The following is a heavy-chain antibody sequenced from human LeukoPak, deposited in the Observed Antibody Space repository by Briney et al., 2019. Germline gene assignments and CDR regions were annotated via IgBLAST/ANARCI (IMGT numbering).Heavy chain of an antibody. J-gene: IGHJ4*02. Sequence: SSETLSLTCTVSGGSISSYYWSWIRQPPGKGLEWIGYIYTSGSTNYNPSLKSRVTISVDTSKNQFSLKLSSVTAADTAVYYCARLATTVSYFDYWGQGTLATVSS. D-gene: IGHD4-17*01. CDR1: GGSISSYY. CDR3: ARLATTVSYFDY. CDR2: IYTSGST. V-gene: IGHV4-4*09.